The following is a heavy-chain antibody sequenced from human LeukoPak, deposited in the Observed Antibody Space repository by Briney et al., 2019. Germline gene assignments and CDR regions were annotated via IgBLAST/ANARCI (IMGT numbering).Heavy chain of an antibody. CDR1: GFTFSSYA. D-gene: IGHD3-22*01. J-gene: IGHJ4*02. CDR2: ISGSGGST. CDR3: AKGYYYDSSGLTFDY. V-gene: IGHV3-23*01. Sequence: GGSLRLSCAASGFTFSSYAMSWVRQAPGKGLEWVSAISGSGGSTYYADSVKGRFTISRDNSKNTLYLQMNSLRAEDMAVYYCAKGYYYDSSGLTFDYWGQGTLVTVSS.